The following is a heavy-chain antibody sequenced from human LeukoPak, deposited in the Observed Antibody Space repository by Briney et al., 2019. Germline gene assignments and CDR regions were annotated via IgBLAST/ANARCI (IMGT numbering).Heavy chain of an antibody. D-gene: IGHD5-12*01. CDR1: GFTFSRYW. V-gene: IGHV3-7*04. CDR3: ARDSPGYGGHSY. CDR2: IKEDGSAK. Sequence: PGGSLRLSCTASGFTFSRYWMTWVRQAPGKGLEWVANIKEDGSAKYYVDSMKGRFTISRDNAKNSLYLQINSLRAEDTAVYYCARDSPGYGGHSYWGQGTLVTVSS. J-gene: IGHJ4*02.